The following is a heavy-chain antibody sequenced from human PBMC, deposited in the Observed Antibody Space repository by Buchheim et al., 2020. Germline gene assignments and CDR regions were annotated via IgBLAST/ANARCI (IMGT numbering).Heavy chain of an antibody. Sequence: EVQLVESGGGLVKPGGSLRLSCAASGFTFSSYSMNWVRQAPGKGLEWVSSISSSSSYIYYADSVKGRFTISRDNAKNSLYLQMNSLRAEDTAVYYCARDSSIAARPEGDHWYFDLWGRGTL. CDR3: ARDSSIAARPEGDHWYFDL. J-gene: IGHJ2*01. CDR1: GFTFSSYS. CDR2: ISSSSSYI. D-gene: IGHD6-6*01. V-gene: IGHV3-21*01.